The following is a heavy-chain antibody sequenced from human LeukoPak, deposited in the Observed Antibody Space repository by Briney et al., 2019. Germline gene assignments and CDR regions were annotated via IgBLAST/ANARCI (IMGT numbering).Heavy chain of an antibody. CDR3: ARDGGGNGVFDY. D-gene: IGHD4-23*01. CDR2: IYYSGST. CDR1: GGSFSGYY. V-gene: IGHV4-59*12. Sequence: PSETLSLTCAVYGGSFSGYYWSWIRQPPGKGLEWIGYIYYSGSTNYNPSLKSRVTISVDTSKNQFSLKLSSVTAADTAVYYCARDGGGNGVFDYWGQGTLVTVSS. J-gene: IGHJ4*02.